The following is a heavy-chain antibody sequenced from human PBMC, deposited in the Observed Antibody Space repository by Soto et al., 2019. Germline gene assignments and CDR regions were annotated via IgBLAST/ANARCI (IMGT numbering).Heavy chain of an antibody. D-gene: IGHD3-3*01. CDR3: ARRRCLEWFGSGLIDY. CDR1: GGSISSYY. CDR2: IYYSGST. J-gene: IGHJ4*02. V-gene: IGHV4-59*01. Sequence: SETLSLTCTVSGGSISSYYWSWIRQPPGKGLEWIGCIYYSGSTNYNPSLKSRVTISVDTSKNQFSLKLSSVTAAATAVYYCARRRCLEWFGSGLIDYWGQGTLVTVSS.